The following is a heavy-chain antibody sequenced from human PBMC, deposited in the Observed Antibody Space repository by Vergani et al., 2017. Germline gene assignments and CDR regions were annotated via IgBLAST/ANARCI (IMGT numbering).Heavy chain of an antibody. Sequence: QVQLVQSGAEVKKPGSSVKVSCKASGGTFSSYAISWVRQAPGQGLEWMGRIIPIFGTANYAQKFQGRVTITADESTSTAYMELSSLRSEDTAVYYCASIRAGAGTLDYYYGMDVWGQGTTVTVSS. V-gene: IGHV1-69*18. CDR2: IIPIFGTA. CDR3: ASIRAGAGTLDYYYGMDV. D-gene: IGHD6-19*01. CDR1: GGTFSSYA. J-gene: IGHJ6*02.